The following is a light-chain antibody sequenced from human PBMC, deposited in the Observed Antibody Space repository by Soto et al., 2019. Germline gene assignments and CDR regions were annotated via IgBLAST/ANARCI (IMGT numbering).Light chain of an antibody. Sequence: QSPGTLSLSPGERATLSCRASQTISSNYLARYQQKPGQAPRLLIYGPSTRATGIPARFSGSGSGTEFTLTISSLQSEDFALYYCQQYNNWPRTFGQGTKVDIK. V-gene: IGKV3-15*01. J-gene: IGKJ1*01. CDR2: GPS. CDR1: QTISSN. CDR3: QQYNNWPRT.